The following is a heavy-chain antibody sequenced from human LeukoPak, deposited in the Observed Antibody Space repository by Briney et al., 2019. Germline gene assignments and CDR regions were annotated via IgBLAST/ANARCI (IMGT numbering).Heavy chain of an antibody. CDR1: GFTFDDYA. J-gene: IGHJ4*02. Sequence: GRSLRLSCAASGFTFDDYAMHWVRQAPGKGLEWVAVISYDGSNKYYADSVKGRFTISRDNSKNTLYLQMNSLRAEDTAVYYCASDANKAKQQHVGYFDYWGQGTLVTVSS. V-gene: IGHV3-30-3*01. CDR2: ISYDGSNK. D-gene: IGHD6-13*01. CDR3: ASDANKAKQQHVGYFDY.